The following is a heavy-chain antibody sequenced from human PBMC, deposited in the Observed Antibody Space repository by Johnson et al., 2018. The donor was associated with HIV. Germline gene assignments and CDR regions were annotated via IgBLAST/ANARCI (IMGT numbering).Heavy chain of an antibody. Sequence: QLVESGGGLVQPGRSLRLSCAASGFTFDDFAMHWVRQAPGKGLEWVSGICLNSNSIGYADSVKGRFNISRDNSKNTLYLQMNSLRAEDTAVYYCAKAYSSGWWALDIWGLGAMVTVSS. CDR2: ICLNSNSI. CDR3: AKAYSSGWWALDI. V-gene: IGHV3-9*01. J-gene: IGHJ3*02. CDR1: GFTFDDFA. D-gene: IGHD6-19*01.